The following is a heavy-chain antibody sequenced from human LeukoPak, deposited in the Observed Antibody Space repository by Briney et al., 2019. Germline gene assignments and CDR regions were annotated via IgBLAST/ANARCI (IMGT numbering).Heavy chain of an antibody. D-gene: IGHD6-13*01. V-gene: IGHV4-4*07. CDR3: ARERGEQQLATYYYYGMDV. Sequence: WETLSLTCTVPGGPISSYYGIWIRQPAGKGLEWIGRIYSSGSTNYTPSLKSRITMSVDTSKNQFSLKLSSVTAADTAVYYWARERGEQQLATYYYYGMDVWGKGTTVTVSS. CDR1: GGPISSYY. J-gene: IGHJ6*04. CDR2: IYSSGST.